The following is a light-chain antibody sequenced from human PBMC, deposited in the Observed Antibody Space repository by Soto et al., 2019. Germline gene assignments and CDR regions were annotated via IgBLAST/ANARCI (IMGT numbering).Light chain of an antibody. J-gene: IGLJ2*01. V-gene: IGLV4-69*01. CDR2: LNSDGSH. Sequence: QLVLTQSPSASAALGATVKLTCTLSSGHISYAIAWHQQQPEKGTRYLMKLNSDGSHSKGDGIHDRFSGSSSGAERYLTISRLQSEDEADYYCQTGGTSPLVFGGGTKLTVL. CDR3: QTGGTSPLV. CDR1: SGHISYA.